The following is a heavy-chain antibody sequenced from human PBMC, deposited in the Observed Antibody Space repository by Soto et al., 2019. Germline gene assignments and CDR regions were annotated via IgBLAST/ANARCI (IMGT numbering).Heavy chain of an antibody. J-gene: IGHJ6*02. CDR3: ARDTSPVVPAAIPYYYYGMDV. CDR1: GFTFSDYY. Sequence: PGGSLRLSCAASGFTFSDYYMGWIRQAPGKGLEWVSYISSSSSSTNYADSVKGRFTISRDNAKNSLYLQMNSLRAGDTAVYYCARDTSPVVPAAIPYYYYGMDVWGQGTTVTVSS. V-gene: IGHV3-11*06. CDR2: ISSSSSST. D-gene: IGHD2-2*01.